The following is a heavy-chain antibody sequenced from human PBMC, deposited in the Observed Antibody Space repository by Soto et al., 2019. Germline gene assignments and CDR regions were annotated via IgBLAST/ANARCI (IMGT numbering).Heavy chain of an antibody. CDR1: GFTFSTYP. CDR3: EKVTPTPGWYFDY. J-gene: IGHJ4*02. CDR2: MSGSGGTG. Sequence: EVQVSESGGGLVQPGGSLRLSCVASGFTFSTYPMTWVRQVPGKGLEWVSSMSGSGGTGYYADSVKGRFIISSDNSRNKLYLQMHSLRAEDTDVYYCEKVTPTPGWYFDYWGQGTLVTVSS. V-gene: IGHV3-23*01.